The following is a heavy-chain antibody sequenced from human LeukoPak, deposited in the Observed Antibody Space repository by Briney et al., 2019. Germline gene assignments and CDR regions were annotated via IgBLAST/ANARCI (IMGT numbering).Heavy chain of an antibody. D-gene: IGHD2-2*01. Sequence: PGGSLRLSCAASGFTFSSYEMNWVRQAPGKGLGWVSYISSSGSTINYADSVKGRFTTSRDNAKNSLYLQMNSLRAEDTAVYYCARGHIGGSTSFSSYWGQGTLVTVSS. CDR2: ISSSGSTI. CDR1: GFTFSSYE. CDR3: ARGHIGGSTSFSSY. J-gene: IGHJ4*02. V-gene: IGHV3-48*03.